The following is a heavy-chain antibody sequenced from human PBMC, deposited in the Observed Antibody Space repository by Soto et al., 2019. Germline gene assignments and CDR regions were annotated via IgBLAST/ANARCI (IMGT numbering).Heavy chain of an antibody. Sequence: SETLSLTCAVSGGFISSGDSSWSWIRQPPGRGLEWIGHIYHGGTTFYNPSLKSRVAISEDRSKNQFPLSLSSVTAAATAVYYCARGVSYRWVYWGQGTLVTVSS. V-gene: IGHV4-30-2*01. CDR3: ARGVSYRWVY. CDR1: GGFISSGDSS. CDR2: IYHGGTT. D-gene: IGHD3-16*02. J-gene: IGHJ4*02.